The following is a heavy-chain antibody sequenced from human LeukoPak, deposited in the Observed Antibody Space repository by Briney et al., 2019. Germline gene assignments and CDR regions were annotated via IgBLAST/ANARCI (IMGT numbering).Heavy chain of an antibody. D-gene: IGHD5-24*01. CDR2: IIPIFGTA. CDR3: ATGYTSLWYYGMDV. J-gene: IGHJ6*02. CDR1: GGTFSSYA. Sequence: ASVKVSCKASGGTFSSYAISWVRQAPGQGLEWMGGIIPIFGTANYAQKFQGRVTITADESTSTAYMELSSLRSEDTAVYYCATGYTSLWYYGMDVWGQGTTVTVSS. V-gene: IGHV1-69*13.